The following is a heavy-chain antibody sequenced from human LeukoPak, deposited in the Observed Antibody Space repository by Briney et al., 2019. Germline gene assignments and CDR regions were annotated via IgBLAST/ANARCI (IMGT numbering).Heavy chain of an antibody. D-gene: IGHD1-26*01. CDR3: ARSRIVGATLSAFDI. Sequence: GGSLRLSCAASGFTFSTYGMHWVRQAPGKGLEWVSSISSSSSYIYYADSVKGRFTISRDNAKNSLYLQMNSLRAEDTAVYYCARSRIVGATLSAFDIWGQGTMVTVSS. V-gene: IGHV3-21*01. J-gene: IGHJ3*02. CDR1: GFTFSTYG. CDR2: ISSSSSYI.